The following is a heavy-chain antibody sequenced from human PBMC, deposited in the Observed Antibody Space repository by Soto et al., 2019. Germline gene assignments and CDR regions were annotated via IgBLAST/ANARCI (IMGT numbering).Heavy chain of an antibody. D-gene: IGHD3-3*01. Sequence: SETLSLTCTVSGGSVSSGNYYWSWIRQPPGKGLEWIGYIYYSGSTSYNPSLKSRVTMSADTSKNQFSLKLSSVTAADTAVYYCARDYRRQRFLEEDYYYYGMDVCGQGTTVTVSS. CDR3: ARDYRRQRFLEEDYYYYGMDV. V-gene: IGHV4-61*01. J-gene: IGHJ6*02. CDR1: GGSVSSGNYY. CDR2: IYYSGST.